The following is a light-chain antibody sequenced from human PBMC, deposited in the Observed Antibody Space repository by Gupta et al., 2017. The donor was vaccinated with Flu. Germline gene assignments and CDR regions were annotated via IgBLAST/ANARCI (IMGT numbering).Light chain of an antibody. Sequence: NIGSNGVSWYQHLPGTAPRLLIYNDNQRASGGPDRFSGSKAGTSASLSIGGLQSEDDADYYCAAGDDGVNYLSEADSPTGLVVFGGGTKLTVL. CDR3: AAGDDGVNYLSEADSPTGLVV. J-gene: IGLJ3*02. V-gene: IGLV1-44*01. CDR1: NIGSNG. CDR2: NDN.